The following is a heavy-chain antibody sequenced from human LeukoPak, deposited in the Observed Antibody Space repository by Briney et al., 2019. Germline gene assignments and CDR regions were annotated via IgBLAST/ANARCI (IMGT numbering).Heavy chain of an antibody. CDR1: GGSTSSRDYY. V-gene: IGHV4-39*01. CDR2: MSSSGTA. CDR3: DA. J-gene: IGHJ5*02. Sequence: SETLSLTCTVSGGSTSSRDYYWGWIRQPPGKGLQWIASMSSSGTAFYSPSPKSRLTMSVDTSKNRFSLNLNSVAPSDTAVYYFDAWGQGIPVTVSS.